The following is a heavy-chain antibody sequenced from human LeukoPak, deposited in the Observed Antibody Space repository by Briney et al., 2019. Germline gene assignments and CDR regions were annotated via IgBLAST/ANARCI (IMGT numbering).Heavy chain of an antibody. CDR2: TSGSGGSP. CDR1: GFTFSSYA. Sequence: GGSLRLSCAASGFTFSSYAMSWVRQAPGKGLEWVSATSGSGGSPYYAASVKGRFTISRDNSKNTLYLQMNSLRAEDTAVYYCAKLIKGIAGAGRWDPPTYYFAYWGQGTLVTVSS. J-gene: IGHJ4*02. V-gene: IGHV3-23*01. D-gene: IGHD6-13*01. CDR3: AKLIKGIAGAGRWDPPTYYFAY.